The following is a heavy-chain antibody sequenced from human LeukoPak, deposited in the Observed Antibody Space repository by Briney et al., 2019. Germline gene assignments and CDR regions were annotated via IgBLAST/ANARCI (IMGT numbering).Heavy chain of an antibody. Sequence: ASVTVSCKASGYTFTSYGINWVRQAPGQGLEWMGWISAYNGHTNYAQKFQGRVTMTRDTSISTAYMELSRLRSDDTAVYYCARGLRGGYGFGELSYSYYYYMDVWGKGTTVTVSS. CDR2: ISAYNGHT. D-gene: IGHD3-10*01. CDR3: ARGLRGGYGFGELSYSYYYYMDV. V-gene: IGHV1-18*01. CDR1: GYTFTSYG. J-gene: IGHJ6*03.